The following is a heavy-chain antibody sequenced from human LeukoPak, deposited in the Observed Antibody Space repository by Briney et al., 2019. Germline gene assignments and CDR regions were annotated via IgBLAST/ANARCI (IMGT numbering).Heavy chain of an antibody. V-gene: IGHV1-18*01. CDR3: ARDFFYDFWSGQSDAFDI. CDR1: GYTFTSYG. CDR2: ISAYNGNT. Sequence: ASVKVSCKASGYTFTSYGISWVRQAPGQGLEWMGWISAYNGNTNYAQKLQGRVTMTTDTSTSTAYMELRSLRSDDTAVYYCARDFFYDFWSGQSDAFDIWGQGTMVTVS. D-gene: IGHD3-3*01. J-gene: IGHJ3*02.